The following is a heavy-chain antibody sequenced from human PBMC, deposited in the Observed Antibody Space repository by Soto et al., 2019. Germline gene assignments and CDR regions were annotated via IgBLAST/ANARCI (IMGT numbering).Heavy chain of an antibody. J-gene: IGHJ6*02. Sequence: TGGSLILSCAASGFTFSTDWMSWVRQAPGKGLEWVANIKQDGSEKYYVDSVKGRFTISRDNAKNSLYLQMNSLRAEDTAVYFCARDQGTVKYNYYYYGMDVWGQGTTVSVSS. V-gene: IGHV3-7*05. D-gene: IGHD3-10*01. CDR1: GFTFSTDW. CDR2: IKQDGSEK. CDR3: ARDQGTVKYNYYYYGMDV.